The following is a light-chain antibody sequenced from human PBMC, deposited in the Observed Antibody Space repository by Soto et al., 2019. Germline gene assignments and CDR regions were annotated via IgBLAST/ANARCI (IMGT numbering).Light chain of an antibody. CDR2: GNS. Sequence: QSVLTQPTSVSGAPGQRVTISCTGSSSNIGAGYDVHWYQQLPGTAPKLLIYGNSNRPSGVPDRFSGSKSGTSASLAITGLQAGDEADYCCQSYDSSLSGAYVFGTGTKVTVL. CDR3: QSYDSSLSGAYV. J-gene: IGLJ1*01. V-gene: IGLV1-40*01. CDR1: SSNIGAGYD.